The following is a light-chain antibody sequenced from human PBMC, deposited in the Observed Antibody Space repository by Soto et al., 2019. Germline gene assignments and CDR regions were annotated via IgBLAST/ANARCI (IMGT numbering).Light chain of an antibody. CDR3: QYSYSSRRGYFV. J-gene: IGLJ2*01. CDR1: SSNIGAVYD. Sequence: QSVLTQPPSVSGAPGQRVTISCTGSSSNIGAVYDVHWYQQLPGTAPKLLIYGNSNRPAGVPDRFSGSNSGTSASPAITGVQAEDEDDYYCQYSYSSRRGYFVFGGGTKLTVL. CDR2: GNS. V-gene: IGLV1-40*01.